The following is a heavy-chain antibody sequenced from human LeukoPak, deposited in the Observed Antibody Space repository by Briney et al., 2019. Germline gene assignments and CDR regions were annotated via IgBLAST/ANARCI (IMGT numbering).Heavy chain of an antibody. CDR2: IWYGGSNK. V-gene: IGHV3-30*02. CDR1: GFTFSSYG. Sequence: PGGSLRLSCAASGFTFSSYGMHWVRQAPGKGLEWVAVIWYGGSNKYYADSVKGRFTISRDNSKNTLYLQMNSLRAEDTAVYYCAKDSGYDLLSFDYWGQGTLVTVSS. CDR3: AKDSGYDLLSFDY. J-gene: IGHJ4*02. D-gene: IGHD3-10*01.